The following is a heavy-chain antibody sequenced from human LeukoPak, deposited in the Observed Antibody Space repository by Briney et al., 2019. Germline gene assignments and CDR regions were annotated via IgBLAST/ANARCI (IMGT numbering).Heavy chain of an antibody. Sequence: PGGSLRLSCAASGFTFSSYAMNWVRQAPGKGLEWVSVISHSGDSTYYADSVKGRFTISRDNSKNTLYLQLNSLRAEDTAVYSCAKTYCSSISCPYYYYYMDVWGKGTTVTVSS. CDR3: AKTYCSSISCPYYYYYMDV. V-gene: IGHV3-23*01. D-gene: IGHD2-2*01. J-gene: IGHJ6*03. CDR2: ISHSGDST. CDR1: GFTFSSYA.